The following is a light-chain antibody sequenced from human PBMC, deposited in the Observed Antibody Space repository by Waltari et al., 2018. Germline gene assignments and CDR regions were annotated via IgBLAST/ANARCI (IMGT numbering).Light chain of an antibody. V-gene: IGKV4-1*01. Sequence: DIVMPPSRDSLAVSLGERATSDCKSRQSVLSSSNNKNSLGGYQQKPGHPPKLLISWASTREPGVPDRFSGSGSGRDFILTMSSLQAEDVAVYCCQQCYSFPYTFGQGTKLQIK. J-gene: IGKJ2*01. CDR2: WAS. CDR3: QQCYSFPYT. CDR1: QSVLSSSNNKNS.